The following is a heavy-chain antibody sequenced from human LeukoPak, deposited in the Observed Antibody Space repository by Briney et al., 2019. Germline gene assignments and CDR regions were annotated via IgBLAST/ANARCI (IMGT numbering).Heavy chain of an antibody. V-gene: IGHV3-7*01. CDR2: INQNGGEK. D-gene: IGHD6-13*01. CDR1: GFTFSDYW. Sequence: GGSLRLSCAVSGFTFSDYWVNWVRRAPGKGLEWVASINQNGGEKSYVDSVKGRFTISRDNPKNSLYLQMSSLRAEDTGVYYCARDGTAPGLYFDLWGQGTLVTVSS. J-gene: IGHJ4*01. CDR3: ARDGTAPGLYFDL.